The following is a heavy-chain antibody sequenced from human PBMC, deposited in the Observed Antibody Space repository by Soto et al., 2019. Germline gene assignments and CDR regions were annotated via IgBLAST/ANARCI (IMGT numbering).Heavy chain of an antibody. CDR2: INSDGSSI. V-gene: IGHV3-74*01. Sequence: GGSLRLSCAASGFTFSSYWMHWVRQAPGKGLVWVSRINSDGSSISYADSVKGRFTISRDNAKNTLYLQMNSLGAEDTAVYYCSGGITGTTGRRWFDPWGQGTLVTVSS. D-gene: IGHD1-7*01. CDR1: GFTFSSYW. CDR3: SGGITGTTGRRWFDP. J-gene: IGHJ5*02.